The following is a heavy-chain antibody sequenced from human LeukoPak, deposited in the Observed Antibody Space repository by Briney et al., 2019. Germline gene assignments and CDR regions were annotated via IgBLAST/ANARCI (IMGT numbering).Heavy chain of an antibody. Sequence: PGGSLRLSCAASGFTFSSYAMSWVRQAPGKGLEWVSAISGSGGSTYYADSVKGRFTISRDNSKNTLYLQMNSLRAEDTAVYYCAKDRGHWSVVVAAIVFDYWGQGTLVTVSS. CDR2: ISGSGGST. J-gene: IGHJ4*02. CDR3: AKDRGHWSVVVAAIVFDY. CDR1: GFTFSSYA. V-gene: IGHV3-23*01. D-gene: IGHD2-15*01.